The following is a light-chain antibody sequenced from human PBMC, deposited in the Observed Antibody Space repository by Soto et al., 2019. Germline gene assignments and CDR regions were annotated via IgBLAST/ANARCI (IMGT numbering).Light chain of an antibody. CDR2: GAS. Sequence: EIVLTQSPVTLSLSSGERATLSCRTSQSVNGNYLAWYQQNPGQALRLLIYGASSRATGIPERFSGSGSGTEFTLTISRLEPEDFAVYYCQEYGSSALTFGGGTRVEIK. CDR3: QEYGSSALT. J-gene: IGKJ4*01. CDR1: QSVNGNY. V-gene: IGKV3-20*01.